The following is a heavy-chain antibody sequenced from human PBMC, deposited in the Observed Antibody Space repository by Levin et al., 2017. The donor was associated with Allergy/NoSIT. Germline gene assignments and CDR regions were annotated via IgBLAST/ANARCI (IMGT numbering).Heavy chain of an antibody. D-gene: IGHD6-13*01. CDR2: ISYDGSNK. V-gene: IGHV3-30-3*01. Sequence: GGSLRLSCAASGFIFSSYAMHWVRQAPGKGLEWVAVISYDGSNKYYADSVKGRFTISRDNSKNTLYLQMNSLRAEDTAVYYCARDWSAAESNDYWGQGTLVTVSS. CDR3: ARDWSAAESNDY. J-gene: IGHJ4*02. CDR1: GFIFSSYA.